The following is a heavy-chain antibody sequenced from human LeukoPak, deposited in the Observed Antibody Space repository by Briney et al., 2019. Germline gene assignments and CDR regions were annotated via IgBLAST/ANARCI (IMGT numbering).Heavy chain of an antibody. D-gene: IGHD2-15*01. CDR1: GFTFSSYS. CDR3: ARSLGYCSGGSCYRVGAVGLFDY. J-gene: IGHJ4*02. V-gene: IGHV3-48*04. CDR2: ISSSSSTI. Sequence: PGGSLRLSCAASGFTFSSYSMNWVRQAPGKGLEWVSYISSSSSTIYYADSVKGRFTISRDNAKNSLYLQMNSLRAEDTAVYYCARSLGYCSGGSCYRVGAVGLFDYWGQGTLVTVSS.